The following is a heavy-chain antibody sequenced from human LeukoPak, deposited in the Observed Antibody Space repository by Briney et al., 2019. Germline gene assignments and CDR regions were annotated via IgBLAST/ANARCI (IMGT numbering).Heavy chain of an antibody. CDR1: GGTFSSYT. J-gene: IGHJ4*02. CDR3: ARVALYYYDSSGYGPFDY. D-gene: IGHD3-22*01. V-gene: IGHV1-69*02. CDR2: IIPILGIA. Sequence: SVKVSCKASGGTFSSYTISWVRQAPGQGLEWMGRIIPILGIANYAQKFQGRVTITADKSTSTAYMELSSLRSEDTAVYYCARVALYYYDSSGYGPFDYWGQGTLVTVSS.